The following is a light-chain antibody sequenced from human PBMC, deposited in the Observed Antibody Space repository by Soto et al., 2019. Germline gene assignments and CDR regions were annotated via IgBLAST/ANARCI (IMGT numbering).Light chain of an antibody. CDR3: QQLNSYPWT. Sequence: IQLTQSPSSLSASVGDRVTITCRASQGISSYLAWYQQKPGKAPKLLIYAASALQSGVPSRFSGSGSGTDVTLTFSRLQPEDLATYYCQQLNSYPWTFGQGTKVEIK. CDR2: AAS. J-gene: IGKJ1*01. CDR1: QGISSY. V-gene: IGKV1-9*01.